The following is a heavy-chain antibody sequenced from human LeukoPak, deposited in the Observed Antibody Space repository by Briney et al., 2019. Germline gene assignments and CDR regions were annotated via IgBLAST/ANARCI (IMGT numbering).Heavy chain of an antibody. V-gene: IGHV3-30*18. CDR3: AKGLGSLVAGGMDV. Sequence: GGSLRLSCAASGFTFSTYGMHWVRQAPGKGLEWVAVISYDGNKKYYADSVKGRFTISRDNSKNTLYLQMNSLRAEDTAVYYCAKGLGSLVAGGMDVWGKGTTVTVSS. D-gene: IGHD3-10*01. CDR2: ISYDGNKK. J-gene: IGHJ6*03. CDR1: GFTFSTYG.